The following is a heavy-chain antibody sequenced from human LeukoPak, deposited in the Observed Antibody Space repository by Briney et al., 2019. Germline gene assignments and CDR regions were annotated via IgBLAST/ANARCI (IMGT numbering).Heavy chain of an antibody. CDR2: IYYSGST. V-gene: IGHV4-59*01. Sequence: SETLSLTCTVSGGSISSYYWSWIRQPPGKGLEWIGYIYYSGSTIYNPSLKSRVTISVDTSKNQFSLKLSSVTAADTAVYYCARDRIVGALDYWGQGTLVTVSS. CDR3: ARDRIVGALDY. CDR1: GGSISSYY. J-gene: IGHJ4*02. D-gene: IGHD1-26*01.